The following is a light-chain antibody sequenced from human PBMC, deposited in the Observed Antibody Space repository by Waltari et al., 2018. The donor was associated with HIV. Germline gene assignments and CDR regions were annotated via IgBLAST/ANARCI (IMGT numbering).Light chain of an antibody. V-gene: IGLV1-44*01. CDR3: ATWDDRLNGVG. Sequence: QSVLTQPPSASGTPGQRVTISCSGSSSNIGSNTVNWYQQLPGTAPKLLIHSNNQRPSVVPDRCSGSKSGTSASLAIRGLQPEDEADDYCATWDDRLNGVGFGGGTKLTVL. CDR1: SSNIGSNT. J-gene: IGLJ2*01. CDR2: SNN.